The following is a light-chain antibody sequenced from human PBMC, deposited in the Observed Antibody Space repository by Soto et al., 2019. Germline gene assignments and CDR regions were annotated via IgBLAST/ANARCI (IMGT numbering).Light chain of an antibody. Sequence: QSALTNLAPVSGSPDRPSTISCTGTSSYVGSYDLVSWYQQHPGKAPKLMIYEGSKRPSGVSNRFSGSKSGNTASLTISGLQAEDEADYYCCSYAGSNTFVFGTGTKVTVL. V-gene: IGLV2-23*03. CDR3: CSYAGSNTFV. CDR2: EGS. J-gene: IGLJ1*01. CDR1: SSYVGSYDL.